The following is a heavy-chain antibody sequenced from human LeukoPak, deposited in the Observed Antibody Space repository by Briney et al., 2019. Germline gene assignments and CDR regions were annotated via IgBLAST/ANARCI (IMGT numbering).Heavy chain of an antibody. D-gene: IGHD3-22*01. CDR3: AKAYGTNGYYQLPIDF. V-gene: IGHV3-23*01. J-gene: IGHJ4*02. CDR1: GFTFSSYG. CDR2: ISGSGGST. Sequence: GGSLRLSCAASGFTFSSYGMSWARQAPGRGLEWVSAISGSGGSTYYADSVTGRFAISRDNSRNTLYLQLNNLRADDTALYYCAKAYGTNGYYQLPIDFWGRGTLVTVSS.